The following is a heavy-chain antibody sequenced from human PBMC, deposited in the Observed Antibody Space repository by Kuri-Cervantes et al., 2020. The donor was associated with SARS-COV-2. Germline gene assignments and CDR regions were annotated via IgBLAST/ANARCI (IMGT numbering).Heavy chain of an antibody. CDR2: ISGYNGNT. D-gene: IGHD3-16*02. J-gene: IGHJ4*02. Sequence: ASVKVSCKASGYTFTSYGISWVRQAPGQGLEWMGWISGYNGNTNYAQKLQGRVTMTTDTSTSTADMELRSLRSDDTAVYYCARDHRMITFGGVIDHFDYWGQGTLGHRLL. CDR1: GYTFTSYG. V-gene: IGHV1-18*04. CDR3: ARDHRMITFGGVIDHFDY.